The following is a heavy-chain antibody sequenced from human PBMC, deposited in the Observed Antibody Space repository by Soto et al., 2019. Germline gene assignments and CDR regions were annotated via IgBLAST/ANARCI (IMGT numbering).Heavy chain of an antibody. CDR1: GYTFTSYG. J-gene: IGHJ6*02. V-gene: IGHV1-18*04. D-gene: IGHD5-12*01. CDR2: ISAYNGNT. CDR3: ARAPRRLSGMGGGYEL. Sequence: QVQLVQSGAEVKKPGASVKVSCKASGYTFTSYGISWVRQAPGQGLEWMGWISAYNGNTNYAQKLQGRVTMTTDTSTSTADMELRSLRSDDTAVYYCARAPRRLSGMGGGYELWGQGTTVTVSS.